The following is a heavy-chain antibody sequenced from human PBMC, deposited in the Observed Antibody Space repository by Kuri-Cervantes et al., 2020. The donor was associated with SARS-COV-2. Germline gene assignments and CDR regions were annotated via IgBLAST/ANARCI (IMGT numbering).Heavy chain of an antibody. CDR1: GGSISSGDYY. D-gene: IGHD3-10*01. CDR2: IYYSGST. CDR3: ARGCGEWLRYWYFDL. V-gene: IGHV4-30-4*08. J-gene: IGHJ2*01. Sequence: LRLSCTVSGGSISSGDYYWSWIRQPPGKGLEWIGYIYYSGSTYYNPSLKRRVTIIVDTSMTQFLLKLSSVTAADTAVYYCARGCGEWLRYWYFDLWGRGTLVTVSS.